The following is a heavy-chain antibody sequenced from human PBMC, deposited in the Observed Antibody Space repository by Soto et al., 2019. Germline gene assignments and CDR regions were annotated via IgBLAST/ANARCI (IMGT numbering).Heavy chain of an antibody. J-gene: IGHJ4*02. CDR3: AASWSTTVRFAY. Sequence: PSETLSLTCTVSGGSISSYYWSWIRQPPGKGLEWIGYIYYSGSTNYNPSLKSRVTISVDTSKNQFSLKLSSVTAADTAVYYCAASWSTTVRFAYWGQGTLVTVSS. CDR1: GGSISSYY. D-gene: IGHD4-17*01. CDR2: IYYSGST. V-gene: IGHV4-59*01.